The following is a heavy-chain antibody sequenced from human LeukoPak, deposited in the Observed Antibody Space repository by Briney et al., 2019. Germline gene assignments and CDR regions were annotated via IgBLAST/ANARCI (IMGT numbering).Heavy chain of an antibody. D-gene: IGHD5-24*01. V-gene: IGHV3-7*05. Sequence: PGGSLRLSCAASGFIFSTYWMSWVRLAPGKGLEWVANINQDGSETFYVDSVKGRFTISRDNGKNSMFVQMDRLRAEDTAVYYCVRGFDGYFGFDLWGQGTMVTVSS. CDR3: VRGFDGYFGFDL. J-gene: IGHJ3*01. CDR2: INQDGSET. CDR1: GFIFSTYW.